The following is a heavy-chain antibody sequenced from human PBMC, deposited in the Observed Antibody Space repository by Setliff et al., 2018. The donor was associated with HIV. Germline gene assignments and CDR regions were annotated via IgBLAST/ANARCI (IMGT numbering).Heavy chain of an antibody. V-gene: IGHV3-7*05. CDR3: ATDCAVVGGTGSLDS. CDR1: GFTFSTYW. CDR2: IKQDGSEK. D-gene: IGHD1-26*01. Sequence: GGSLRLSCAASGFTFSTYWLSWVRQAPGKGLEWVANIKQDGSEKNYMDSVKGGFTISRDNAKNSLYLQMNSLRVEDAAVYYCATDCAVVGGTGSLDSWGQGTLVTVSS. J-gene: IGHJ4*02.